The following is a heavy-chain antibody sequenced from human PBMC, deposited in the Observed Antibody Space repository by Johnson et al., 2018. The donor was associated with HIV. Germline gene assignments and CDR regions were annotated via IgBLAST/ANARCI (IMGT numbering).Heavy chain of an antibody. CDR2: INNDGSIT. Sequence: VQLVESGGGVVQPGGSLRLSCAASGFTFTSHWMHWVRQGPGKGFVWVPRINNDGSITHYADSVKGRFTISRYNAKNTLFLEMNGLRGEDTAGYFCARDSSGSLDWGQGTMVTVS. CDR3: ARDSSGSLD. J-gene: IGHJ3*01. V-gene: IGHV3-74*01. CDR1: GFTFTSHW. D-gene: IGHD1-26*01.